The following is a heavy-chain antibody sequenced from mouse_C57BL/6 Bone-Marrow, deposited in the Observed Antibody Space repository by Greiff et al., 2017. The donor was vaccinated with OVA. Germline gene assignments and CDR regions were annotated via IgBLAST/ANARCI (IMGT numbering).Heavy chain of an antibody. Sequence: EVQLQQSGPVLVKPGASVKMSCKASGYTFTDYYMNWVKQSHGKSLEWIGVINPYNGGTSYNQKFKGKATLTVDKSSSTAYMELNSLTSEDSAVYYSATAPYWLRHVMESWGAGTSVTASS. D-gene: IGHD2-2*01. CDR2: INPYNGGT. V-gene: IGHV1-19*01. CDR1: GYTFTDYY. CDR3: ATAPYWLRHVMES. J-gene: IGHJ4*01.